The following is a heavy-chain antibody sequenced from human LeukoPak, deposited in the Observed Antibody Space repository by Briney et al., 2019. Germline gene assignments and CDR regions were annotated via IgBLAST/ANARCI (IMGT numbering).Heavy chain of an antibody. J-gene: IGHJ4*02. V-gene: IGHV1-58*02. Sequence: SVKVSCKASGFTFTSSAMQWVRQARGQRLEWIGWIVAGSGNTNYAQKFQERVTITRDMSTSTAYMELSSLRSEDTAVYYCAAVPSPYYDSSGYYYVVGSLFDYWGQGTLVTVSS. D-gene: IGHD3-22*01. CDR2: IVAGSGNT. CDR3: AAVPSPYYDSSGYYYVVGSLFDY. CDR1: GFTFTSSA.